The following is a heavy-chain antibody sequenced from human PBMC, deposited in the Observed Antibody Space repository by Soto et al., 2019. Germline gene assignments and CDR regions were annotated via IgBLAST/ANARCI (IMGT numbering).Heavy chain of an antibody. J-gene: IGHJ4*02. CDR2: IYYDGST. CDR1: GFTFSNYA. Sequence: PGGSLRLSCAASGFTFSNYAMTWVRQAPGKGLEWIGSIYYDGSTYYTPSLKSRVTISADMSKNQFSLNLSSVTAADTALYYCARVSEARFDYWGQGTLVTVSS. CDR3: ARVSEARFDY. V-gene: IGHV4-39*01.